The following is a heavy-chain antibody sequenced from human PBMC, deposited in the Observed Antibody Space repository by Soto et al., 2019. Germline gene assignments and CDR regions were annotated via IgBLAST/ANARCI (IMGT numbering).Heavy chain of an antibody. CDR2: IKSKTDGGTT. CDR1: GFTYSNAW. Sequence: EVQLVESGGGLVKPGGSLRLSCAGSGFTYSNAWMSWVRQAPGKGLEWVGRIKSKTDGGTTDYAAPVKGRFTIPRDDSNNTVYLQMNSLRTEDTAVYYCTIDGSDYHGAGRKFVYWGQGSLVTVPS. CDR3: TIDGSDYHGAGRKFVY. D-gene: IGHD3-10*01. J-gene: IGHJ4*02. V-gene: IGHV3-15*01.